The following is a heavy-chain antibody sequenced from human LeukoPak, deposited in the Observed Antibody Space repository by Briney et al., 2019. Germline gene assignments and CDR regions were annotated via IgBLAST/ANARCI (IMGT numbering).Heavy chain of an antibody. CDR1: GGSFSGYY. CDR2: IYLPGST. D-gene: IGHD3-10*01. Sequence: SETLSLTCAVYGGSFSGYYWSWIRQPAGKGLEWIGRIYLPGSTNYNPSLKSRVTISVDTSKNQFSLKLSSVTAADTAMYYCARAIWFGEGHDYWGQGTLVTVSS. J-gene: IGHJ4*02. V-gene: IGHV4-59*10. CDR3: ARAIWFGEGHDY.